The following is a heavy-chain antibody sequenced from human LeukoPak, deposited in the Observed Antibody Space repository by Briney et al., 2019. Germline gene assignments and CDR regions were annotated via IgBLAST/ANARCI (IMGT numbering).Heavy chain of an antibody. Sequence: NPSETLSLTCAVSADSFSSHYWTWIRLAPGKGLEWIGYISYIGSTNYNPSLKSRVTISIDTSKNQFSLKLSSVTAADTAVYYCARDLVTVTKGFDIWGQGTMVSVSS. CDR2: ISYIGST. V-gene: IGHV4-59*11. J-gene: IGHJ3*02. CDR3: ARDLVTVTKGFDI. D-gene: IGHD4-17*01. CDR1: ADSFSSHY.